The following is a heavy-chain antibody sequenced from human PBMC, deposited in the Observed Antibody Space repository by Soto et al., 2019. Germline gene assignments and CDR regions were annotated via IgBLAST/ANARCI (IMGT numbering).Heavy chain of an antibody. CDR2: ISSYNGNT. J-gene: IGHJ5*02. D-gene: IGHD2-2*01. Sequence: ASVKVSCKASGYTFTSYGISWVRQAPGQGLEWMGWISSYNGNTNYAQKVQGRVTLTTDTSTSTTYMELRSLRSDNTAVYYCARGPRYCSTTTCFSGVTWFDPWGQGTLVTVSS. CDR1: GYTFTSYG. CDR3: ARGPRYCSTTTCFSGVTWFDP. V-gene: IGHV1-18*04.